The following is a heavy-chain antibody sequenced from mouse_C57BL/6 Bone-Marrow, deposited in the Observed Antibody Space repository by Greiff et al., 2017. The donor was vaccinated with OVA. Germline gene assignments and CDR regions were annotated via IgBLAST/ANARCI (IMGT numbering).Heavy chain of an antibody. Sequence: VQLQESGPGLVQPSQSLSITCTVSGFSLTSYGVHWVRQSPGKGLEWLGVIWRGGSTDYNAAFMSRLSITKDNSKSQVFFKMNSLQADDTAIYYCAKKGYYGSSHWYFDVWGTGTTVTVAS. D-gene: IGHD1-1*01. CDR3: AKKGYYGSSHWYFDV. V-gene: IGHV2-5*01. CDR1: GFSLTSYG. J-gene: IGHJ1*03. CDR2: IWRGGST.